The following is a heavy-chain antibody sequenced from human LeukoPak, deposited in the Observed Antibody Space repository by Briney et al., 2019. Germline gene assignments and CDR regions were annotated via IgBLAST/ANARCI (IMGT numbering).Heavy chain of an antibody. J-gene: IGHJ4*02. CDR1: GFTFSSYG. Sequence: IPGGSLRLSCAASGFTFSSYGMNWVRQAPGKGLEWVSSITSSSSYIYYADSVKGRFTISRDNAKNSLYLQMNSLRAGDTAVYYCARSYSSSRGTFDYWGQGTLVTVSS. CDR2: ITSSSSYI. V-gene: IGHV3-21*01. D-gene: IGHD6-6*01. CDR3: ARSYSSSRGTFDY.